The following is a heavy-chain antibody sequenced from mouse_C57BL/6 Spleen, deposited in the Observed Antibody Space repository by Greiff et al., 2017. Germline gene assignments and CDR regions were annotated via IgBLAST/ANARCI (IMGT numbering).Heavy chain of an antibody. D-gene: IGHD1-1*01. CDR1: GYTFTDYY. V-gene: IGHV1-76*01. Sequence: QVQLQQSGAELVRPGASVKLSCKASGYTFTDYYINWVKQRPGQGLEWIARIYPGSGNTYYNEKFKGKATLTAEKSSSTAYMQLSSLTSEDSAVYFCARALLLRFDYWGQGTTLTVSS. J-gene: IGHJ2*01. CDR2: IYPGSGNT. CDR3: ARALLLRFDY.